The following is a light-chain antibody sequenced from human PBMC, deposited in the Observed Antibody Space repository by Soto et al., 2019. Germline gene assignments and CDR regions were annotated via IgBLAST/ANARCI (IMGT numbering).Light chain of an antibody. J-gene: IGKJ1*01. Sequence: EIVLTQPPGTLSLSPGERATLSCRASQSFSSSYLAWYQQKPGQAPRLLIYAASTRATGIPARFSGSGSGTDFTLTISRLEPEDFAVYYCQQYGSSGTFGQGTKVDIK. CDR2: AAS. V-gene: IGKV3-20*01. CDR1: QSFSSSY. CDR3: QQYGSSGT.